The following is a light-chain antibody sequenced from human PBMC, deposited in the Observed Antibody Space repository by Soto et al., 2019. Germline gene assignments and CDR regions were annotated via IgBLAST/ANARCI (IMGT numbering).Light chain of an antibody. CDR2: EDS. CDR3: QVWDSSSDHRV. V-gene: IGLV3-21*02. Sequence: SYELTQPPSVSVAPGQTARITCGGNNIGSKSVHWYQQKPGQAPVLVVYEDSDRPSGIPERFSGSNSGNTATVTISRVEAGDEADYYCQVWDSSSDHRVFGGGTKVTVL. CDR1: NIGSKS. J-gene: IGLJ3*02.